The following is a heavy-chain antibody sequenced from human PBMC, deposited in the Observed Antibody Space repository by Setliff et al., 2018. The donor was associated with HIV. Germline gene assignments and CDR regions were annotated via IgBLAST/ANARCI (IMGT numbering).Heavy chain of an antibody. CDR2: VSGSGDTT. J-gene: IGHJ6*03. V-gene: IGHV3-23*01. Sequence: GGSLRLSCAATGFTFRNFAMNWVRQAPGKGLDWISVVSGSGDTTYYADSVKGRFTISRDNSKNTLYLQMSSLRAEDTAVYYCAKGGSSRDYFYYMDVWGKGTTVTVSS. D-gene: IGHD6-6*01. CDR3: AKGGSSRDYFYYMDV. CDR1: GFTFRNFA.